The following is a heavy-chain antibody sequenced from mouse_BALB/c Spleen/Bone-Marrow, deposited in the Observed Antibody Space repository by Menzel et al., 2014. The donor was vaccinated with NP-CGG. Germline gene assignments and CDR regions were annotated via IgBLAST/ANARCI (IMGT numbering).Heavy chain of an antibody. V-gene: IGHV2-9*02. D-gene: IGHD1-1*01. CDR3: ARGSYYEGAMDY. CDR1: GFSLTSYG. J-gene: IGHJ4*01. Sequence: VKLMESGPGLVAPSQSLSITCTVSGFSLTSYGVHWVRQPPGKVLEWLGVIWAGGSTNYNSALMSILSISKDNSKSQVFLKMNSLQTDDTAMYYCARGSYYEGAMDYWGQGTSVTGSS. CDR2: IWAGGST.